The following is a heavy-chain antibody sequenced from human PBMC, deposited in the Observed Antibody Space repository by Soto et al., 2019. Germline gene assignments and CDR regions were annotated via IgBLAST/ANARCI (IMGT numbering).Heavy chain of an antibody. CDR2: IYHSGDT. V-gene: IGHV4-31*03. J-gene: IGHJ4*02. CDR3: ASTYSGYLDF. CDR1: GDSMSSGAYY. Sequence: PSENPSLTCSVYGDSMSSGAYYWSWIRQHPGKGLEWIAYIYHSGDTHYNPSLRSRITISVDTSKNQFSLKLTSVTDADTAVYYCASTYSGYLDFWGQASLV. D-gene: IGHD3-22*01.